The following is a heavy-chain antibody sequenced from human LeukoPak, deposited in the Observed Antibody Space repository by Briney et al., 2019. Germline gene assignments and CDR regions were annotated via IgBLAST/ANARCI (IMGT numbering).Heavy chain of an antibody. CDR1: GFTFTDYY. V-gene: IGHV1-2*06. Sequence: GASVKVSCKASGFTFTDYYLHWVRQAPGQGLEWMGRIILNGGATNYAQKFQGRVTLTRGTSISTAYMELSRQTSDDTAVYYCATDGGNHNFNYWGQGTLVTVSS. J-gene: IGHJ4*02. D-gene: IGHD1-14*01. CDR3: ATDGGNHNFNY. CDR2: IILNGGAT.